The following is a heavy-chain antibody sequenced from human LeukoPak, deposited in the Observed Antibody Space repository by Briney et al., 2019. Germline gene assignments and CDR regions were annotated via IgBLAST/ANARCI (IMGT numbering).Heavy chain of an antibody. CDR3: AKPLRYFDWLPDY. V-gene: IGHV1-69*06. CDR2: IIPIFGTA. D-gene: IGHD3-9*01. Sequence: SVKVSCKASGGTFSSYAISWVRQAPGQGLEWMGGIIPIFGTANYAQKFQGRVTITADKSTSTAYMELSSLRSEDTAVYYCAKPLRYFDWLPDYWGQGTLVTVSS. J-gene: IGHJ4*02. CDR1: GGTFSSYA.